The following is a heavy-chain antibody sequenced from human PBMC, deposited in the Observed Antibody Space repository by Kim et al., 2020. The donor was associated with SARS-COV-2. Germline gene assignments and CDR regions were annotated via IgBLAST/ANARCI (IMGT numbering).Heavy chain of an antibody. CDR2: INPSDVST. CDR1: GYTFTHYH. V-gene: IGHV1-46*01. Sequence: ASVKVSCKASGYTFTHYHMHWVRQAPGQGLEWMGIINPSDVSTSYAQKVQGRVTMTRDTSTSKVYMELRSLRSEDTAVYYCARGRDEHTAYGMDGWGQGT. CDR3: ARGRDEHTAYGMDG. D-gene: IGHD2-2*02. J-gene: IGHJ6*01.